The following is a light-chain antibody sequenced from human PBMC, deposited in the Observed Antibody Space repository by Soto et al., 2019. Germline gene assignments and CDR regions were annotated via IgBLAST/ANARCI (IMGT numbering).Light chain of an antibody. J-gene: IGLJ2*01. CDR2: EVS. CDR1: SSDVGGYNY. V-gene: IGLV2-14*01. CDR3: SSCTSSSTLV. Sequence: QSALTQPASVSGSPGQSITISCTGTSSDVGGYNYVSWYQQHPGKAPKLMIYEVSNRPSGVSNRFSGSKSGNTASLTISGLQPEDEADYYCSSCTSSSTLVFGGGTQLTVL.